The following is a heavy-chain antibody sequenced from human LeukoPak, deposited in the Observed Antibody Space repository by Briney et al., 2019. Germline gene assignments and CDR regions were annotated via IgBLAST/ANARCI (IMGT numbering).Heavy chain of an antibody. CDR2: NSSSSYI. CDR3: AREGHCSTTSCALDAIEI. Sequence: GGSLRPSCAASGFTFSSYNMNWVRQAPGKGLEWVSSNSSSSYIYYADSVKGRFTISRDNAKNSVYLQMNSLRAEDTAVYYCAREGHCSTTSCALDAIEIWGQGTLVAVSS. CDR1: GFTFSSYN. J-gene: IGHJ3*02. V-gene: IGHV3-21*01. D-gene: IGHD2-2*01.